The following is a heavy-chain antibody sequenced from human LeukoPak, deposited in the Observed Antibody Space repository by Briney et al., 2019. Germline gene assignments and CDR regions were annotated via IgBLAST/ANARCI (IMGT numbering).Heavy chain of an antibody. CDR3: AKEEWLLAVYFDY. CDR1: GFTFSNYA. V-gene: IGHV3-23*01. D-gene: IGHD3-3*01. Sequence: GGSLRLSCAASGFTFSNYAMSWVRQAPGKGLEWVSTISGSGVSTYYADSVKGQFTISRDNSKNTLYLRMNSLRAEDTAVYYCAKEEWLLAVYFDYWGQGTLVTVSS. CDR2: ISGSGVST. J-gene: IGHJ4*02.